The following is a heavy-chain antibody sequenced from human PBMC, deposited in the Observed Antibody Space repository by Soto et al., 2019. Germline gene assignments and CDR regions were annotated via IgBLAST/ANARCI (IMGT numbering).Heavy chain of an antibody. CDR3: ESLVVVVTSPLCFDS. CDR1: GGSIISSSYY. J-gene: IGHJ4*02. V-gene: IGHV4-39*01. CDR2: IHYSGST. D-gene: IGHD2-2*01. Sequence: SEELSLTCTVSGGSIISSSYYWVWIRQSPGEGLEWVGSIHYSGSTYYNPSLNSRVTISVDTSNNQFSLKLSSVAAADTAMYYCESLVVVVTSPLCFDSRCQGTLVT.